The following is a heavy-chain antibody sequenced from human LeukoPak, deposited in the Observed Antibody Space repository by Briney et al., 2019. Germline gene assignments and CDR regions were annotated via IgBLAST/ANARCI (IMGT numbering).Heavy chain of an antibody. CDR1: GGSFSDYY. D-gene: IGHD3-3*01. CDR3: ARAERDDFWSGYDYFDF. J-gene: IGHJ4*02. V-gene: IGHV4-34*01. CDR2: INHSGST. Sequence: SETLSLTCAVYGGSFSDYYWSCIRQPPGKGLEWIGEINHSGSTNYNPSLKSRVTISVDTSKNQFSLKLSSVTAADTAVYYCARAERDDFWSGYDYFDFWGQGTLVTVSS.